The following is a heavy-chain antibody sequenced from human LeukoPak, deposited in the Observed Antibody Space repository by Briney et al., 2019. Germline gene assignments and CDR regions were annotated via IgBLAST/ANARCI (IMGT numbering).Heavy chain of an antibody. V-gene: IGHV3-30*03. CDR1: GFTFSSYG. Sequence: GGSLRLSCAASGFTFSSYGMHWVRQAPGKGLEWVAVISYDGSNKYYADSVKGRFTISRDNSKNTLYLQINSLRAEDTAVYYCARDRHYGDYSSYFDYWGRGTLVTVSS. CDR3: ARDRHYGDYSSYFDY. D-gene: IGHD4-17*01. J-gene: IGHJ4*02. CDR2: ISYDGSNK.